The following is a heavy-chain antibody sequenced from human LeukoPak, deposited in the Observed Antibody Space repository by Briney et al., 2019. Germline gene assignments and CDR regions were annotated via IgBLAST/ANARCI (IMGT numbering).Heavy chain of an antibody. J-gene: IGHJ4*02. CDR3: AKGAASEYYFDS. D-gene: IGHD6-25*01. Sequence: GGSLRLSCAATGSTFSSYAMRWVRQAPGKGLEWVSGISGSGGSTYYADSVKGRFTISRDNSKNTLYLQMNSLRAEDTAVYYCAKGAASEYYFDSWGQGTLVTVSS. CDR2: ISGSGGST. CDR1: GSTFSSYA. V-gene: IGHV3-23*01.